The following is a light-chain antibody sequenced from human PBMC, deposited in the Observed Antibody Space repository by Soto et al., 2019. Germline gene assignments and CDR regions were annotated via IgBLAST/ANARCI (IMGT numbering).Light chain of an antibody. CDR3: AAWDDSLNGYV. Sequence: QCVLTQPPSASRTPGQRVTISCSGSSSNIGSNTVNWYQQLPGTAPKLLIYSNNQRPSGVPDRFSGSKSGTSASLAISGLQSEDEADYYCAAWDDSLNGYVFGTGTKVTVL. CDR1: SSNIGSNT. CDR2: SNN. J-gene: IGLJ1*01. V-gene: IGLV1-44*01.